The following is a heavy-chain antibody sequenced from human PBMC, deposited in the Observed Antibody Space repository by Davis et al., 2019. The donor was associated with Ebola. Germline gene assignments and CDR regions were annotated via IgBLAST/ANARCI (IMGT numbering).Heavy chain of an antibody. D-gene: IGHD6-19*01. V-gene: IGHV3-7*03. CDR3: ISSAVAGTYDY. J-gene: IGHJ4*02. Sequence: AASVKISCAASGFTFSSYWMSWVRRAPGKGLEWVANIKQDGSEKYYVDSVKGRFTISRDNAKNSLYLQMNSLKTEDTAMYYCISSAVAGTYDYWGQGTLVTVSS. CDR1: GFTFSSYW. CDR2: IKQDGSEK.